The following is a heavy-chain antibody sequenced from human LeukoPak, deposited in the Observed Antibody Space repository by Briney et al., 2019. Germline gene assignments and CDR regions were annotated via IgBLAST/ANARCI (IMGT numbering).Heavy chain of an antibody. V-gene: IGHV3-74*01. CDR1: RFTFNTYW. CDR3: ARFYGAHYYYYYMDV. D-gene: IGHD4-17*01. J-gene: IGHJ6*03. CDR2: IDSDGYST. Sequence: GGSLRLSCAASRFTFNTYWMHWVRQAPGKGLVWVSRIDSDGYSTAYADSVKGRFTISRDNSKNTLYLQMNSLRAEDTAVYYCARFYGAHYYYYYMDVWGKGTTVTISS.